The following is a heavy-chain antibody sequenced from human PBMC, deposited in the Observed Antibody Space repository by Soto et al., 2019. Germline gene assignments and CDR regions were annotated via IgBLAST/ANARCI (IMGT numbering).Heavy chain of an antibody. CDR1: GFTFNNYW. D-gene: IGHD3-10*01. J-gene: IGHJ6*02. CDR2: INSHGTSI. V-gene: IGHV3-74*01. Sequence: GGSLRLSCEASGFTFNNYWMHWVRQGPGKGLTWVSRINSHGTSISYADSVKGRFSISRDNARNTLYLQMNSLRVEDTAVYYCARHPPGSGKYLYYGMDVWGQGTTVTVSS. CDR3: ARHPPGSGKYLYYGMDV.